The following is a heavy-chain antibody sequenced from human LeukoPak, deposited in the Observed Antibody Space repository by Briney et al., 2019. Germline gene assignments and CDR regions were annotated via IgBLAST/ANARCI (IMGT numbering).Heavy chain of an antibody. CDR3: ARGQYYVRRYYFDY. CDR2: INHSGST. Sequence: PSETLSLTCAVYGGPFSGYYWSWIRQPPGKGLEWIGEINHSGSTNYNPSLKSRVTISVDTSKNQFSLKLSSVTAADTAVYYCARGQYYVRRYYFDYWGQGTLVTVSS. J-gene: IGHJ4*02. D-gene: IGHD3-16*01. CDR1: GGPFSGYY. V-gene: IGHV4-34*01.